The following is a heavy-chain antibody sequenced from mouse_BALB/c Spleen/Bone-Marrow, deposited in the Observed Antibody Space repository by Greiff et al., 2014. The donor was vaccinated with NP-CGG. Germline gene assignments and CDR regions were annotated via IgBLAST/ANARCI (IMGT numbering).Heavy chain of an antibody. J-gene: IGHJ3*01. V-gene: IGHV1-14*01. CDR2: INPYNDGT. D-gene: IGHD1-2*01. CDR3: ARRQFITTAAWFAY. CDR1: GYTFTSYV. Sequence: EVQLQQSGPELVKPGASVKMSCKASGYTFTSYVMHWVKQKPGQGLEWIGYINPYNDGTKYNEKFKGKATLTSDKSSSTAYMELSSLTSEDFAVYYCARRQFITTAAWFAYWGQGTLVTVSA.